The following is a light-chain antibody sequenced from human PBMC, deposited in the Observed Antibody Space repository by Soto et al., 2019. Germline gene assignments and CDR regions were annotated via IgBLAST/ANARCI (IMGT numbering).Light chain of an antibody. CDR2: DVS. CDR3: SSYGGSSSALSV. J-gene: IGLJ1*01. V-gene: IGLV2-14*03. Sequence: QSALTQPASVSGSPGQSITISCTGTSSDVGGSKYVSWYQQHPGQAPKLMIYDVSNRPSGISDRFSGSKSGYTASLTISGLQTEDEADYHCSSYGGSSSALSVFGTGTKVTVL. CDR1: SSDVGGSKY.